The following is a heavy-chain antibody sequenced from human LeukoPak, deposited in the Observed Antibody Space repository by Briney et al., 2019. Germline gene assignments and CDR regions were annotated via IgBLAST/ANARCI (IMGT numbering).Heavy chain of an antibody. CDR3: AKDGRPDTYGIFDL. D-gene: IGHD1-1*01. Sequence: PGGSLRLSCAASGFTFRTYAMHWVRQAPGKGLEWVAIVSYDGNNKYYADSVKGRFTISRDNAKNSLYLQMNSLRAEDTAFYYCAKDGRPDTYGIFDLWGHGTLVTVSS. V-gene: IGHV3-30-3*01. J-gene: IGHJ4*01. CDR2: VSYDGNNK. CDR1: GFTFRTYA.